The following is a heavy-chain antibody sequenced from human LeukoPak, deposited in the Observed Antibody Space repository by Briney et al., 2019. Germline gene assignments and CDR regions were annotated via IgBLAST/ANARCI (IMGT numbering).Heavy chain of an antibody. CDR2: ISAYNGNT. D-gene: IGHD3-22*01. CDR1: GYTFTSYG. Sequence: ASVKVSCKASGYTFTSYGISWVRQAPGQGLEWMGWISAYNGNTNYAQKLQGRVTMATDTSTSTAYMELRSLRSDDTAVYYCARDDLAGVTMIVVVPFDYWGQGTLVTVSS. CDR3: ARDDLAGVTMIVVVPFDY. V-gene: IGHV1-18*01. J-gene: IGHJ4*02.